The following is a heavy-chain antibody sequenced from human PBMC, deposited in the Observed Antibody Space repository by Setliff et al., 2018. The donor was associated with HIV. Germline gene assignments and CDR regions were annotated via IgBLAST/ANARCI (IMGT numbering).Heavy chain of an antibody. D-gene: IGHD3-9*01. CDR1: GGSMSPYY. Sequence: SETLSLTCSVSGGSMSPYYWSWIRQPAGKGLEWIGRLYPSGSTIYNPSLKSRVTRSVDTSKNQFSLKLTSVTAADTAVYYCARHPRHYNILTGYRYYYMDVWGKGTTVTVSS. CDR3: ARHPRHYNILTGYRYYYMDV. V-gene: IGHV4-4*07. J-gene: IGHJ6*03. CDR2: LYPSGST.